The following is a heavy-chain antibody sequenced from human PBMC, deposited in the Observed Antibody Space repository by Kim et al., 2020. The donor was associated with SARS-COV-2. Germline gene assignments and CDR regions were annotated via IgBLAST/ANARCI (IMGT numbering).Heavy chain of an antibody. J-gene: IGHJ4*02. V-gene: IGHV3-23*01. CDR2: VTSSGFGT. D-gene: IGHD3-10*01. CDR1: GFNFSSFT. Sequence: GGSLRLSCAASGFNFSSFTMSWVRQAPGKGLEWVSTVTSSGFGTYYADSVKGRFSVSRDNSKNTLYMQLNSLRGEDTAVYYCAKDRGRYYPYYFDSWGQGSLVTVS. CDR3: AKDRGRYYPYYFDS.